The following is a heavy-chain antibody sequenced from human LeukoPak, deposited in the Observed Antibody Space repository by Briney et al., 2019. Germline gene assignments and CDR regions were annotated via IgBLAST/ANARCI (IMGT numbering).Heavy chain of an antibody. CDR3: ARAPAGPYMDV. CDR1: GFTFSDYA. CDR2: ISSSSSYI. D-gene: IGHD6-25*01. Sequence: GGSLRLSCTASGFTFSDYAMSWFRQAPGKGLEWVSSISSSSSYIYHADSVKGRFTISRDNAKNSLYLQMNSLRAEDTAVYYCARAPAGPYMDVWGQGTTVTVSS. J-gene: IGHJ6*02. V-gene: IGHV3-21*01.